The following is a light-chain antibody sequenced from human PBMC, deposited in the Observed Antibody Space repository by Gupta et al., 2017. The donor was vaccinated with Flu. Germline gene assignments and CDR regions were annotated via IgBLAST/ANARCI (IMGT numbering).Light chain of an antibody. CDR1: Y. Sequence: YVSWYQHHPGRVPKLMIYEVNTRPSGISNRFSGSKSGNTASLTISGLQAEDEADYYCQSWAGGTSPWVFGGGTKLTVL. CDR3: QSWAGGTSPWV. V-gene: IGLV2-14*01. J-gene: IGLJ2*01. CDR2: EVN.